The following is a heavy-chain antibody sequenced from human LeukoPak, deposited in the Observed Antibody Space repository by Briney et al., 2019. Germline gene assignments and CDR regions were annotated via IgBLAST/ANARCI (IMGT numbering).Heavy chain of an antibody. CDR2: IYSGGST. D-gene: IGHD6-19*01. V-gene: IGHV3-53*01. J-gene: IGHJ6*02. CDR3: ARQVAVAGYGMDV. CDR1: GFTVSSNY. Sequence: GGSLRLSCAASGFTVSSNYISWVRQAPGKGLEWVSVIYSGGSTYYADSVKGRFTISRDNSKNTLYLQMNSLRAEDTAVYYCARQVAVAGYGMDVWGQGTTVTVSS.